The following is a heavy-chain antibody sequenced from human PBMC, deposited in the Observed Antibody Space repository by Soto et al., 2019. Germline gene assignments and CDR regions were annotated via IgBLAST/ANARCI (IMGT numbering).Heavy chain of an antibody. Sequence: QVQVVESGGGVVQPGRSRRLSCAASGFTFSSYGMHWVRQAPGKGLEWVAVISYDGSNKSYADSVEGRFTISRDNSKNTLYLQMNSLRAEDTAVYYCAKDGGYYMDVWGKGTTVIVSS. J-gene: IGHJ6*03. V-gene: IGHV3-30*18. D-gene: IGHD3-16*01. CDR2: ISYDGSNK. CDR3: AKDGGYYMDV. CDR1: GFTFSSYG.